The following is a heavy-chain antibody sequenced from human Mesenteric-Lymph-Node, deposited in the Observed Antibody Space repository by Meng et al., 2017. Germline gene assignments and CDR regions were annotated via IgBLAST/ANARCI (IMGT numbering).Heavy chain of an antibody. CDR2: IHHSGSA. V-gene: IGHV4-28*01. D-gene: IGHD2-21*01. CDR1: GYSISSTNW. CDR3: ASFDHIPRRNYFDY. J-gene: IGHJ4*02. Sequence: GPVLVKPSATLSLTCAASGYSISSTNWWGWIRQPPGKGLEWIAYIHHSGSAYYNPSLKSRVSISVDTSKNQFSLNLNSMTAADTAVYYCASFDHIPRRNYFDYWGQGTLVTVSS.